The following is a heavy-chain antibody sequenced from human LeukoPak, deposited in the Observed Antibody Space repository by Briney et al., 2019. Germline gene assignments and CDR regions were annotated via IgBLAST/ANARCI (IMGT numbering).Heavy chain of an antibody. CDR2: IISDSGFT. CDR3: ARNFDMNGFDP. CDR1: GYTFTGYY. D-gene: IGHD3-9*01. J-gene: IGHJ5*02. Sequence: GASLKVSCKASGYTFTGYYMNWVRQAPGQGLEWMGWIISDSGFTKYAHKFQGRVTMTRDTSITTVYMDLTRLTSDDSAVYYCARNFDMNGFDPWGQGTLVTVSS. V-gene: IGHV1-2*07.